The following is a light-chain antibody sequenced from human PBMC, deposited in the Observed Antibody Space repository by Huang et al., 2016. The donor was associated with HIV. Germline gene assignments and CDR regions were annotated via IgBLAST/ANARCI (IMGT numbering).Light chain of an antibody. CDR1: QGISHY. J-gene: IGKJ5*01. V-gene: IGKV1-16*02. Sequence: DIQMTQSPSSLSASVGDRVTITCRASQGISHYLAWFQQKPGKAPKPLIYGASSLHSGVPSKVSGSGSGTDFTLIISSLQPEDFATYYCQQYDSYPMTFGQGTRLDIK. CDR2: GAS. CDR3: QQYDSYPMT.